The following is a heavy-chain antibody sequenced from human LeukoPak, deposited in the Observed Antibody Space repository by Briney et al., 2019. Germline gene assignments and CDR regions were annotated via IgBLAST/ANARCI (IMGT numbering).Heavy chain of an antibody. D-gene: IGHD3-10*01. J-gene: IGHJ3*02. CDR3: ARVNTYYYGSGVSRAFHM. Sequence: GASVKISCKASGYTFTSYDINWVRQATGQGPEWMGWMNPNSGNTGYAQKFQGSVNMTRNISTGTAYMELSSLKSEDTAVYYCARVNTYYYGSGVSRAFHMWGQGTMVTVSS. CDR1: GYTFTSYD. V-gene: IGHV1-8*01. CDR2: MNPNSGNT.